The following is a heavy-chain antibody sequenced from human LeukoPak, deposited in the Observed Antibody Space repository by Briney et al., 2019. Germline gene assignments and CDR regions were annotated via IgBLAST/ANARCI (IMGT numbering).Heavy chain of an antibody. Sequence: GGSLRLSCAASGFTFSSYAMHWVRQAPGKGLEGVAVISYDGSNKYYADSVKGRFTISRDNSKNTLYVQMNSLRAEDTAVYYCSRAPPPKYYDILTGPFDYWGQGTLVTGSS. V-gene: IGHV3-30*17. D-gene: IGHD3-9*01. CDR1: GFTFSSYA. J-gene: IGHJ4*02. CDR3: SRAPPPKYYDILTGPFDY. CDR2: ISYDGSNK.